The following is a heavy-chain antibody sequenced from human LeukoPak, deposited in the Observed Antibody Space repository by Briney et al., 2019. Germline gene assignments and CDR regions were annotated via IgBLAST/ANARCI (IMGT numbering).Heavy chain of an antibody. CDR1: GGSISSGGYY. CDR3: ARNSLYCSSTSCYSAHYYGMDV. D-gene: IGHD2-2*01. V-gene: IGHV4-31*03. CDR2: IYYSGST. Sequence: SETLSLTCTVSGGSISSGGYYWSWIRQHPGKGLEWIGYIYYSGSTYYNPSLKSRVTISVDTSKNQFSLQLSSVTAADTAVYYCARNSLYCSSTSCYSAHYYGMDVWGQGTTVTVSS. J-gene: IGHJ6*02.